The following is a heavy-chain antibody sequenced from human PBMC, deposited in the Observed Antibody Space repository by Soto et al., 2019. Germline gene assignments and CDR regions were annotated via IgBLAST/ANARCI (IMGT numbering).Heavy chain of an antibody. V-gene: IGHV3-48*01. CDR1: GFTFSIYA. J-gene: IGHJ4*02. Sequence: VQLVESGGGLVQPGGSLRLSCAASGFTFSIYAMDWVRQAPGKGLEWLSYINGGSSYIFYADSVEGRFTISRDNAKNSLYLQMDSLSADDTAVYYCARDGKIGYDFDYWGQGTLVTVSS. CDR3: ARDGKIGYDFDY. D-gene: IGHD1-1*01. CDR2: INGGSSYI.